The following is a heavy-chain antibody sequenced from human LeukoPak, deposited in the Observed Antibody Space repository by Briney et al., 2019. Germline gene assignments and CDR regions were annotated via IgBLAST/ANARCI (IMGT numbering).Heavy chain of an antibody. V-gene: IGHV1-2*02. Sequence: GASVKVSCKASGYTFTGYYMHWARQAPGQGLEWMGWINPNSGGTNYAQKFQGRVTMTRDTSISTAYMELSRLRSDDTAVYYCAVTPRYYYYGMDVWGQGTTVTVSS. CDR3: AVTPRYYYYGMDV. D-gene: IGHD2-21*02. CDR2: INPNSGGT. J-gene: IGHJ6*02. CDR1: GYTFTGYY.